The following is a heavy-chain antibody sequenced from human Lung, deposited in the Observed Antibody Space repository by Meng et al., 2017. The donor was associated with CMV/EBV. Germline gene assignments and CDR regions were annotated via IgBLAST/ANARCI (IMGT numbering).Heavy chain of an antibody. V-gene: IGHV3-49*04. J-gene: IGHJ6*02. D-gene: IGHD2-2*01. CDR2: IRSKAYGGTT. Sequence: SLKISCSTSGFTFGDYAMNWVRQAPGKGLEWVGFIRSKAYGGTTEHAASVKGRFTISRDDSKSIAYLRMNSLKTEDTAVYYCVRLGGYCSSTSCYYYGMDVWGQGTXVTVSS. CDR1: GFTFGDYA. CDR3: VRLGGYCSSTSCYYYGMDV.